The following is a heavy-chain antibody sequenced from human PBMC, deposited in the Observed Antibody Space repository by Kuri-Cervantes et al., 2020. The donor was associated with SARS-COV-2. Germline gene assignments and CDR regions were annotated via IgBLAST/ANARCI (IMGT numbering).Heavy chain of an antibody. Sequence: SENVSCKASGYTFTGYYLHWVRQAPGQGLEWTGWINPNSGGTIYSQKFQGRVTMTRDTSISTAYMELSRLTSDDTAVYYCARVWYGSGMEVWGKGTTVTVSS. CDR3: ARVWYGSGMEV. CDR1: GYTFTGYY. CDR2: INPNSGGT. D-gene: IGHD3-10*01. V-gene: IGHV1-2*02. J-gene: IGHJ6*04.